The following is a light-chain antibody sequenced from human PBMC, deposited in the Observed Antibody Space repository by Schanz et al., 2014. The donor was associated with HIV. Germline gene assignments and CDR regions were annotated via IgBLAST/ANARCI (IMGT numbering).Light chain of an antibody. CDR2: DDS. CDR3: SSLSTSGAPL. Sequence: QSALTQPASVSGSPGQSITISCTGPNSDIDFDYYVSWFQQHPGKAPQLMISDDSRRPSGVSNRFSGSKSGNTASLTIYDLQREDEADYYCSSLSTSGAPLFGTGTKLTVL. V-gene: IGLV2-14*03. J-gene: IGLJ1*01. CDR1: NSDIDFDYY.